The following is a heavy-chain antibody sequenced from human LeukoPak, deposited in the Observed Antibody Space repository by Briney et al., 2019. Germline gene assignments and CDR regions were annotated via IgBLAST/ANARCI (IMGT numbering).Heavy chain of an antibody. CDR2: IKRKTDGGTT. CDR3: TTGQGYYYDSSGPIDY. Sequence: PGGSLRLSCAASGFTFTNAWMTWVRQAPGKGLEYVGRIKRKTDGGTTDYAAPVKGRFTISRDDSKNTLFLQMDSLKTGDTAVYYCTTGQGYYYDSSGPIDYWGQGTLVIVSS. CDR1: GFTFTNAW. J-gene: IGHJ4*02. D-gene: IGHD3-22*01. V-gene: IGHV3-15*01.